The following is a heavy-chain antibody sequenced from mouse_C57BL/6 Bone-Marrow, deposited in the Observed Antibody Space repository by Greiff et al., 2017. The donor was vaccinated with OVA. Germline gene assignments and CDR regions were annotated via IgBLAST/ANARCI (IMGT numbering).Heavy chain of an antibody. CDR2: IDPENGDT. CDR1: GFNIKDDY. J-gene: IGHJ2*01. V-gene: IGHV14-4*01. Sequence: EVQLQQSGAELVRPGASVKLSCTASGFNIKDDYMHWVKQRPEQGLEWIGWIDPENGDTEYASKFQGKATITADTSSNTAYLQLSSLTSEDTAVYYCTTRITPVRTGDYSFDCWGQGTTPTVSS. CDR3: TTRITPVRTGDYSFDC. D-gene: IGHD1-1*01.